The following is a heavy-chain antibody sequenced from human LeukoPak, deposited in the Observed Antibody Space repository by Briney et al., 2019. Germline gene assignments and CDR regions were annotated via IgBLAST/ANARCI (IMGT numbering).Heavy chain of an antibody. Sequence: PGGSLRLSCAASGFTFSSYSMNWVRQAPGKGLEWVSYISSSSSTIYYADSVKGRFTISRDNAKNSLYLQMNSLRAEDTAVYYCARDTRTGATTKFDYWGQGTLVTVSS. CDR1: GFTFSSYS. CDR3: ARDTRTGATTKFDY. V-gene: IGHV3-48*01. J-gene: IGHJ4*02. CDR2: ISSSSSTI. D-gene: IGHD5-24*01.